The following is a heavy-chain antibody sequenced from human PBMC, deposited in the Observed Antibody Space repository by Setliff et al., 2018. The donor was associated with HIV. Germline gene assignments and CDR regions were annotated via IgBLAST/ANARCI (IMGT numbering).Heavy chain of an antibody. CDR1: GGTISNNNYH. CDR3: ASPKERYYYGSGTNVREYYGMDV. V-gene: IGHV4-39*07. Sequence: PSETLSLTCSVSGGTISNNNYHWGWIRQPPGEGLEWIGSIYYLGNTYYNPSLKSRLTISVDTSRNQFSLKVNSVTAADTAVYYCASPKERYYYGSGTNVREYYGMDVWGQGTTVTVSS. D-gene: IGHD3-10*01. CDR2: IYYLGNT. J-gene: IGHJ6*02.